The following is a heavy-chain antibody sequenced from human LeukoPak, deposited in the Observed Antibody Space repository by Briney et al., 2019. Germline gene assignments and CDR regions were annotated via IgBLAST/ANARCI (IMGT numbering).Heavy chain of an antibody. CDR2: IYYSGST. D-gene: IGHD3-10*01. Sequence: SETLSLTCTVSGGSISSSYYYRGWIRQPPGKGLEWIGSIYYSGSTYYNPSLKSRVTISVDTSKNQFSLKLRSVTAADTAVYYCGREGDFYGGRDYGVDVWGQGTTVTVSS. CDR1: GGSISSSYYY. J-gene: IGHJ6*02. CDR3: GREGDFYGGRDYGVDV. V-gene: IGHV4-39*02.